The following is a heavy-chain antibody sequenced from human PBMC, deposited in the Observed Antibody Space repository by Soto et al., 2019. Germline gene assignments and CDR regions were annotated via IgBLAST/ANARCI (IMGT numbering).Heavy chain of an antibody. V-gene: IGHV4-30-2*01. J-gene: IGHJ4*02. CDR1: GGSISSGGYS. CDR3: ARAPARYYYDSSGYYYGDYFDY. Sequence: PSETLSLTCAVSGGSISSGGYSWSWIRQPPGKGLEWIGYIYHSGSTYYNPSLKSRVTISVDRSKNQFSLNLSSVTAADTAVYYCARAPARYYYDSSGYYYGDYFDYWGQGTLVTVSS. CDR2: IYHSGST. D-gene: IGHD3-22*01.